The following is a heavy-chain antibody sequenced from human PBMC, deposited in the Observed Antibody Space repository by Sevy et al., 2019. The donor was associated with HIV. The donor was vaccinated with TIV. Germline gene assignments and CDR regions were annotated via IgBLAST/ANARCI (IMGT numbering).Heavy chain of an antibody. J-gene: IGHJ4*02. CDR2: IYYSGST. V-gene: IGHV4-61*01. Sequence: SETLSLTCTVSGGSVSSGSYYWSWIRQPPGKGLEWIGYIYYSGSTNYNPSLKSRVTISVDTSKNQFSLKLSSVTAADTAVYYCASDRGSSGWYPFDYWGQGTLVTVSS. CDR1: GGSVSSGSYY. D-gene: IGHD6-19*01. CDR3: ASDRGSSGWYPFDY.